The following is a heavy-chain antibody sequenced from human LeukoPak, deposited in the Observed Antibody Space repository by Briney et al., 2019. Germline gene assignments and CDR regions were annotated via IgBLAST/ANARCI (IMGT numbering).Heavy chain of an antibody. CDR2: VDPEDGET. J-gene: IGHJ6*03. Sequence: ASVKVSCKVSGYTFTDYYMHWVQQAPGKGLEWMGLVDPEDGETIYAEKFQGRVTITADTSTDTAYMELSSLRSEDTAVYYCARGVAAAGTYYYYMDVWGKGTTVTVSS. V-gene: IGHV1-69-2*01. D-gene: IGHD6-13*01. CDR1: GYTFTDYY. CDR3: ARGVAAAGTYYYYMDV.